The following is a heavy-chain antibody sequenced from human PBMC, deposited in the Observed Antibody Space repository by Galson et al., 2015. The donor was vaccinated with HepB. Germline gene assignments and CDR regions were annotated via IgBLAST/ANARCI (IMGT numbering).Heavy chain of an antibody. CDR1: GYSFTSYW. V-gene: IGHV5-51*01. CDR2: IYPSDSDT. J-gene: IGHJ4*02. Sequence: QSGAEVKKPGESLKISCKGSGYSFTSYWIGWVRQMPGKGLEWMGIIYPSDSDTRYSPSFQGQVTISADKSISTAYLQWSSLKASDTAMYYCARQLIGPITIFGVVKTYYFDYWGQGTLVTVSS. CDR3: ARQLIGPITIFGVVKTYYFDY. D-gene: IGHD3-3*01.